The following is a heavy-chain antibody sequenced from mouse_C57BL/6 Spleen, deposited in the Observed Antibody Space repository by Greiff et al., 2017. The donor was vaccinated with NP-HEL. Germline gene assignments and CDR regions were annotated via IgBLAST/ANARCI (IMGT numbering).Heavy chain of an antibody. D-gene: IGHD2-2*01. CDR3: ARSMVNYAMDY. CDR2: INPYNGGT. CDR1: GYTFTDYY. V-gene: IGHV1-19*01. J-gene: IGHJ4*01. Sequence: VQLQQSGPVLVKPGASVKMSCKASGYTFTDYYMNWVKQSHGKSLEWIGVINPYNGGTSYNQKFKGKATLTVDKSSSTAYMELNSLTSEDSAVYYCARSMVNYAMDYWGQGTSVTVSS.